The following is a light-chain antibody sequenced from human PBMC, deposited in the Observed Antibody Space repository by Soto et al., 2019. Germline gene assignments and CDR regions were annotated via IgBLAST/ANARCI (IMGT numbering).Light chain of an antibody. J-gene: IGKJ2*01. Sequence: EIVVTQSPATLSVSPGERATLSCRASQSISNNLAWYQQKPGQAPRLLIFGASTRATGIPARFSGSGSGTEFTLTISSLQSEDFAIYYCQQYNNWPRAFGQGTKLEIK. V-gene: IGKV3-15*01. CDR2: GAS. CDR1: QSISNN. CDR3: QQYNNWPRA.